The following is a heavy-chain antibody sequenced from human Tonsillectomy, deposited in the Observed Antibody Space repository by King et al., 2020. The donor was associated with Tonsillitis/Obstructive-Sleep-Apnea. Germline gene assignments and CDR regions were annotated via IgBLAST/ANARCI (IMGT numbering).Heavy chain of an antibody. CDR3: AREGLY. CDR1: RFSFGAYI. Sequence: VQLVESGGGPVKPGGSLRLSCAASRFSFGAYIMNWVGQAPGKGLEWVSTISDSGDYIDYADSVKGRLTISRDNAKNSLYLQMNSLRAEDTAVYYCAREGLYWGQGTLVTVSS. J-gene: IGHJ4*02. V-gene: IGHV3-21*01. CDR2: ISDSGDYI.